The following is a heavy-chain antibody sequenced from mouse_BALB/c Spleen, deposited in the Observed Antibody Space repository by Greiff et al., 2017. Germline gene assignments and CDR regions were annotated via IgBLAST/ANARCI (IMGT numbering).Heavy chain of an antibody. D-gene: IGHD1-1*01. CDR3: ARGYYGSSYGAMDY. CDR2: INPSTGYT. Sequence: VKVVESGAELAKPGASVKMSCKASGYTFTSYWMHWVKQRPGQGLEWIGYINPSTGYTEYNQKFKDKATLTADKSSSTAYMQLSSLTSEDSAVYYCARGYYGSSYGAMDYWGQGTSVTVSS. CDR1: GYTFTSYW. V-gene: IGHV1-7*01. J-gene: IGHJ4*01.